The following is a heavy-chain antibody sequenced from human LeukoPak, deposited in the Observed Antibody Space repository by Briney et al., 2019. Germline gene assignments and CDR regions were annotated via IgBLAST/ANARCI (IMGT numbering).Heavy chain of an antibody. Sequence: PGGSLRLSCAASGFTFSSYAMHWVRQAPGKGLEWVTVISYDGSNKYYADSVKGRFTISRDNSQNTMYLQMNSLRAEDTAVYFCARAAGSWIQPWLQYDHWGQGTLVTVSS. V-gene: IGHV3-30*04. CDR1: GFTFSSYA. CDR2: ISYDGSNK. CDR3: ARAAGSWIQPWLQYDH. D-gene: IGHD5-18*01. J-gene: IGHJ4*02.